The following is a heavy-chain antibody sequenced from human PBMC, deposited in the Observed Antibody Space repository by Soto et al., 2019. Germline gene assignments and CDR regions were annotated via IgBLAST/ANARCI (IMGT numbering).Heavy chain of an antibody. Sequence: SETLSLTCSISGGSIGYYYWSWIRQPPGKGLEWIGYIYYSGSTTYNPSLKSRVTISVDTSKNKFFLKLSSVTAADTAVYYCARCYGSGSYYNGLFDHWGQGTLV. CDR1: GGSIGYYY. CDR2: IYYSGST. V-gene: IGHV4-59*01. J-gene: IGHJ4*02. CDR3: ARCYGSGSYYNGLFDH. D-gene: IGHD3-10*01.